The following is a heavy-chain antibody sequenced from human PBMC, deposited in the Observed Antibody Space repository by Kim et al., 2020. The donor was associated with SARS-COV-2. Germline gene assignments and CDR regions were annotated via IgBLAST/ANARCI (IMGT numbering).Heavy chain of an antibody. D-gene: IGHD4-17*01. CDR2: FEPEDGET. CDR3: TAKRLRPASVIDY. V-gene: IGHV1-24*01. Sequence: ASVKVSCKVSGYTLSELAMHWVRQAPGKGLEWMGGFEPEDGETMYAQKFQDRVTMTEDSSTETAYMELSSLRSEDTAVYFCTAKRLRPASVIDYGGQGTLVTVSS. J-gene: IGHJ4*02. CDR1: GYTLSELA.